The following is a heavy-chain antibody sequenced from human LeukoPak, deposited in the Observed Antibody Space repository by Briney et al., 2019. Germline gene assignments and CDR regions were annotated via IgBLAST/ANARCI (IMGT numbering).Heavy chain of an antibody. Sequence: PSQTLSLTCTVSGGSISNSGGFYWSWIRQHPGDGLEWIWFISYRGITYYNPSLKSRFSMSVDTSRSQFSLRLTSVTDEDTAVYYCARISQSSGGFYYWGQGTLVTVSS. J-gene: IGHJ4*02. V-gene: IGHV4-31*02. CDR2: ISYRGIT. CDR3: ARISQSSGGFYY. D-gene: IGHD2-15*01. CDR1: GGSISNSGGFY.